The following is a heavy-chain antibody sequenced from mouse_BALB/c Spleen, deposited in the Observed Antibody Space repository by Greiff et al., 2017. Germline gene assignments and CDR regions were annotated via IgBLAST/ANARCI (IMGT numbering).Heavy chain of an antibody. CDR2: ISYDGSN. J-gene: IGHJ1*01. V-gene: IGHV3-6*02. D-gene: IGHD1-1*01. CDR1: GYSITSGYY. Sequence: EVKLVESGPGLVKPSQSLSLTCSVTGYSITSGYYWNWIRQFPGNKLEWMGYISYDGSNNYNPSLKNRISITRDTSKNQFFLKLNSVTTEDTATYYCARAYYYGDWYFDVWGAGTTVTVSS. CDR3: ARAYYYGDWYFDV.